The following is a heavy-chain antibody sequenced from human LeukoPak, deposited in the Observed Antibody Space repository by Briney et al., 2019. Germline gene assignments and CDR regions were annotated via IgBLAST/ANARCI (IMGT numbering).Heavy chain of an antibody. V-gene: IGHV1-18*03. J-gene: IGHJ6*02. CDR2: ISAYNGNT. D-gene: IGHD6-19*01. Sequence: GASVTVSCKASGYTFTSYGISWVRQAPGQGLGLSGMISAYNGNTNYAQKVQVRVTMTTYTYTSTAKMELRSLRADDMAMDYAAGRPLRSDWYGYYYYYGMDVGDRGTTLTLPS. CDR1: GYTFTSYG. CDR3: AGRPLRSDWYGYYYYYGMDV.